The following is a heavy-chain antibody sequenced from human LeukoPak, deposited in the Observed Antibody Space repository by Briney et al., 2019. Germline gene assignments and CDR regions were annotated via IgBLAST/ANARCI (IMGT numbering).Heavy chain of an antibody. Sequence: GGSLRLSCAASGFTFSSYAMHWVRQAPGKGLEWVAVISYGGSNKYYADSVKGRFTISRDNSKNTLYLQMNSLRAEDTAVYYCARDNYDILTGYYTGHDAFDIWGQGTMVTVSS. CDR2: ISYGGSNK. CDR3: ARDNYDILTGYYTGHDAFDI. V-gene: IGHV3-30*04. J-gene: IGHJ3*02. CDR1: GFTFSSYA. D-gene: IGHD3-9*01.